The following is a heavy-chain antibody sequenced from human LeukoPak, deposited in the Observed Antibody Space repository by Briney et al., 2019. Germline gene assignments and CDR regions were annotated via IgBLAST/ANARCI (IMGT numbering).Heavy chain of an antibody. V-gene: IGHV3-30*18. CDR3: AKSTSVVVITTYDAFDI. J-gene: IGHJ3*02. D-gene: IGHD3-22*01. CDR2: ISYDGSNK. Sequence: HPGGSLRLSCAASGFTFSSYGMHWVRQAPGKGLEWVAVISYDGSNKYYADSVKGRFTISRDNSKNTLYLQMNSLRAEDTAVYYCAKSTSVVVITTYDAFDIWGQGTMVTVSS. CDR1: GFTFSSYG.